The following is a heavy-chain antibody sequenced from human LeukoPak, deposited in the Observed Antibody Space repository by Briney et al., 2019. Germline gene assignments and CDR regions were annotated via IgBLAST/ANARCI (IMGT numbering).Heavy chain of an antibody. CDR1: GFTFRSYA. Sequence: GGSLRLSCAASGFTFRSYAMNWVRQAPRKGLEWVSAISADGDSTYYADSVKGRFTISRDNSKNTLYLQMSSLRPGDTAVYYCAKRRYCTSSTCHDFDYWGQGTLVTVSS. CDR2: ISADGDST. CDR3: AKRRYCTSSTCHDFDY. D-gene: IGHD2-2*01. J-gene: IGHJ4*02. V-gene: IGHV3-23*01.